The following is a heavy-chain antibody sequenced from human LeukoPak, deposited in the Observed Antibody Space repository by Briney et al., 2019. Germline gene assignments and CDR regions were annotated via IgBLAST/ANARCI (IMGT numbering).Heavy chain of an antibody. CDR3: GRGGIAAAASGIDY. J-gene: IGHJ4*02. CDR2: IYQNGNT. V-gene: IGHV4-30-2*01. Sequence: SETLSLTCAVSGGSISSGGYSWSWIRHPPGKGLVWIGYIYQNGNTYYNPSLKSRVTISVDRSKNQFSLNLSSVTAADTAVYYCGRGGIAAAASGIDYWGQGTLVAVSS. D-gene: IGHD6-13*01. CDR1: GGSISSGGYS.